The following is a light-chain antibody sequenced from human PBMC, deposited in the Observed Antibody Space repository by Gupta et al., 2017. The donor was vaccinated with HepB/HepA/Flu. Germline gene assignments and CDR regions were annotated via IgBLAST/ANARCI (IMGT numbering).Light chain of an antibody. CDR3: QAWDSSKV. J-gene: IGLJ2*01. CDR1: KLGDKY. CDR2: QDS. Sequence: SYELTQPPSVPVSPGQTASITCSGDKLGDKYACWSQQKPGQSPVLVIYQDSKRPSGNPERFSGSNSGNTATLTISGTQAMDEADYYCQAWDSSKVFGGGTKLTVL. V-gene: IGLV3-1*01.